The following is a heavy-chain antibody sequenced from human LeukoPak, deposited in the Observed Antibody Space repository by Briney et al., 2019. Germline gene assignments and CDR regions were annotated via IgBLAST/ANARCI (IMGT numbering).Heavy chain of an antibody. CDR2: MSPVSGKA. CDR3: ARAPMGTAALY. CDR1: EYSFISYY. V-gene: IGHV1-8*01. D-gene: IGHD2-2*01. Sequence: GASVKVSCKASEYSFISYYIHWVRQAPGQGLEWMGWMSPVSGKAGSSQKFQGRVTLTRDTSKSTAYMELSSLRSDDTAVYYCARAPMGTAALYWGQGTLVIVSS. J-gene: IGHJ4*02.